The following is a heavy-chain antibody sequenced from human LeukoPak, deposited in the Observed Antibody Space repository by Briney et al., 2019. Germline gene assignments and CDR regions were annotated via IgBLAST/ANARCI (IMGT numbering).Heavy chain of an antibody. CDR3: ARDPDVREYYYYMDV. Sequence: ASVKVSCKASGYTFTGYYMHWVRQAPGQGLEWMGWINPNSGGTNYAQKFQGRVTMTRDTSISTAYMELSRLRSDDTAVYYCARDPDVREYYYYMDVWGKGTTVTVSS. V-gene: IGHV1-2*02. D-gene: IGHD3-10*01. CDR2: INPNSGGT. J-gene: IGHJ6*03. CDR1: GYTFTGYY.